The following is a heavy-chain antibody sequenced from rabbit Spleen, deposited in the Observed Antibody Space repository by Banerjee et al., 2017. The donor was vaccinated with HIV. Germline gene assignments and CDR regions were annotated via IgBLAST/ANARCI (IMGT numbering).Heavy chain of an antibody. D-gene: IGHD4-1*01. J-gene: IGHJ4*01. CDR1: GFSFSSSYW. CDR2: IYGGGSGKT. Sequence: QEQLEESGGDLVKPGASLTLTCTASGFSFSSSYWMYWVRQAPGKGLEWIASIYGGGSGKTQYASWAKGRFTVSKSSSTTVTLQMTSLTAADTATYFCARDLDDVIGWNFGWWGPGTLVTVS. CDR3: ARDLDDVIGWNFGW. V-gene: IGHV1S45*01.